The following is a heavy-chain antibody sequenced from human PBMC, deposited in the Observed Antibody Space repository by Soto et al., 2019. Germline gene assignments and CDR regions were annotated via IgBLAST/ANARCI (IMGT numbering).Heavy chain of an antibody. CDR1: GGSISSYY. J-gene: IGHJ3*02. CDR2: IYYSGST. Sequence: PSETLSLTCTDSGGSISSYYWSWIRQPPGKGLEWIGYIYYSGSTNYNPSRKSRVTISVDTSKNQFSLKLSSVTAADTAVYYCARVDADQLLPDIWGQGTMVSVSS. V-gene: IGHV4-59*01. D-gene: IGHD2-2*01. CDR3: ARVDADQLLPDI.